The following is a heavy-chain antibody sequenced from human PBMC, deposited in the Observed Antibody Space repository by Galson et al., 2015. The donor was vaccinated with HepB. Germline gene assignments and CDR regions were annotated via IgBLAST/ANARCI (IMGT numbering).Heavy chain of an antibody. CDR1: GFTFSSYA. J-gene: IGHJ6*02. V-gene: IGHV3-23*01. CDR2: ISGRGGNT. Sequence: SLRLSCAASGFTFSSYAMSWVRQAPGKGLEWVSSISGRGGNTYYTDSVKGRFTISRDNSKKMVYLQMNSLRAEDTALYYCGKDPVRVSYRPYGMDVWGQGTTVTVSS. CDR3: GKDPVRVSYRPYGMDV. D-gene: IGHD5-18*01.